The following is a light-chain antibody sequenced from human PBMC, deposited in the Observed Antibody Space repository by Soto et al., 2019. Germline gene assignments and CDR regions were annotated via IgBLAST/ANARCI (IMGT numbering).Light chain of an antibody. CDR3: QQYNSYWT. J-gene: IGKJ1*01. CDR2: KAS. CDR1: QSVSTW. V-gene: IGKV1-5*03. Sequence: DIQMTQSPSTLSASVGDRVTITCRASQSVSTWLAWYQQKPGKAPKLLIYKASSLESGVPSRFSGSGSGKDFTLTISSLQPEDFATYYCQQYNSYWTFGQGTKLEIK.